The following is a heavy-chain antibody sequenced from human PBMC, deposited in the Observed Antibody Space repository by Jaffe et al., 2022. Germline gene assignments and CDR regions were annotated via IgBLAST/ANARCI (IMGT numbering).Heavy chain of an antibody. D-gene: IGHD5-12*01. Sequence: QVQLVQSGAEVKKPGASVKVSCKASGYTFTSYYMHWVRQAPGQGLEWMGIINPSGGSTSYAQKFQGRVTMTRDTSTSTVYMELSSLRSEDTAVYYCARGGERGVATIPARLLIDYWGQGTLVTVSS. J-gene: IGHJ4*02. CDR3: ARGGERGVATIPARLLIDY. CDR1: GYTFTSYY. V-gene: IGHV1-46*01. CDR2: INPSGGST.